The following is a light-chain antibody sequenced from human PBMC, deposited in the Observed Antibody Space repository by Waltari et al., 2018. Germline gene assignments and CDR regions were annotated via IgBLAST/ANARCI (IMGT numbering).Light chain of an antibody. CDR1: SSDVGFYDF. Sequence: QSALTQPASVSGSPGQSITISGTGTSSDVGFYDFVSWFQQHPGKAPKVMIYKVNNRPSGVSNRFSGSKSANTASLTISGLQAEDEADYYCSSYTRRSYWVFGGGTQLTVL. V-gene: IGLV2-14*01. CDR2: KVN. CDR3: SSYTRRSYWV. J-gene: IGLJ3*02.